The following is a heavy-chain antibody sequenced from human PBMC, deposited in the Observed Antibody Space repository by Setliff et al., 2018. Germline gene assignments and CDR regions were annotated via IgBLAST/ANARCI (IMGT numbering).Heavy chain of an antibody. J-gene: IGHJ2*01. CDR3: ARPYSSSARWYFDL. CDR2: INTNTGSP. V-gene: IGHV7-4-1*02. CDR1: GYTFTSYD. D-gene: IGHD6-6*01. Sequence: GASVKVSCKASGYTFTSYDINWVRQATGQGLEWMGWINTNTGSPTYAQGFTGRFVFSLDTSVSTAYLQISSLKAEDTAVYYCARPYSSSARWYFDLWGRGTLVTVSS.